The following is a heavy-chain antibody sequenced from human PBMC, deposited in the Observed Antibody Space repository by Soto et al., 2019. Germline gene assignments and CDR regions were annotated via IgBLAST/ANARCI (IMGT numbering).Heavy chain of an antibody. CDR3: ATDRNGGGGFFGAVIYYFDY. V-gene: IGHV3-9*01. CDR1: GFTFDDYA. D-gene: IGHD3-3*01. Sequence: EVQLVESGGGLVQPGRSLRLSCAASGFTFDDYAMHWVRQAPGKGLEWVSGISWNSGSIGYADSVKGRFTISRDNAKNSLYLQMNSLRAEDTALYYCATDRNGGGGFFGAVIYYFDYWGQGTLVTVSS. CDR2: ISWNSGSI. J-gene: IGHJ4*02.